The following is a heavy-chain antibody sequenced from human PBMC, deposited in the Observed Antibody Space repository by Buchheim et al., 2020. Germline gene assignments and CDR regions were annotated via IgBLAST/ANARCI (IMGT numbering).Heavy chain of an antibody. CDR3: ARAVYDFWSGYLGWFDP. J-gene: IGHJ5*02. CDR1: GGSISSGGYY. Sequence: QVQLQESGPGLVKPSQTLSLTCTVSGGSISSGGYYWNWIRQHPGKGLEWIGYIYYRGSTYYNPSLKRRGTISVDTSKNQLSLKLSSVTAADTAVYYCARAVYDFWSGYLGWFDPWGQGTL. D-gene: IGHD3-3*01. CDR2: IYYRGST. V-gene: IGHV4-31*03.